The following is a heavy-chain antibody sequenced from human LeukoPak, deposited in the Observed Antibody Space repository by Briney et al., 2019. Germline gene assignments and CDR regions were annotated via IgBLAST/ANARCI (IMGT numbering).Heavy chain of an antibody. Sequence: PSETLSLTCSVSGASISSGSNYWGWIRQPPGKTLEWIGSIYSSGSTYYNPSLKSRVIIIIDTPKNHFSLTLSSVTAADTAVYYCAREVDTAMVLEYYFDYWGQGTLVTVSS. CDR3: AREVDTAMVLEYYFDY. J-gene: IGHJ4*02. CDR2: IYSSGST. V-gene: IGHV4-39*07. D-gene: IGHD5-18*01. CDR1: GASISSGSNY.